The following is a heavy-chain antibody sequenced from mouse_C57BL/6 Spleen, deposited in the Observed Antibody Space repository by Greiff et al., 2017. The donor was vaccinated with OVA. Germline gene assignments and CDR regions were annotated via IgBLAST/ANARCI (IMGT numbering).Heavy chain of an antibody. Sequence: VQLQQSGPELVKPGASVKISCKASGYTYTDYYMNWVKQSHGKSLEWIGDINPNNGGTSYNQKFKGKATLTVDKSSSTAYMELRSLTSEDSAVYYCARNGNYVSAYWGQGTLVTVSA. CDR2: INPNNGGT. CDR3: ARNGNYVSAY. J-gene: IGHJ3*01. D-gene: IGHD2-1*01. V-gene: IGHV1-26*01. CDR1: GYTYTDYY.